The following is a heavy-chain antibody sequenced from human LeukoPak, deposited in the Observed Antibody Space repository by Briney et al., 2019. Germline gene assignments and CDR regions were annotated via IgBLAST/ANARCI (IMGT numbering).Heavy chain of an antibody. V-gene: IGHV3-48*01. D-gene: IGHD2-15*01. Sequence: AGGSLRLSCAASGFTFSSYSINWVRQAPGKGLEWVSYISSSSSTIYYADSVKGRFTISRDNAENSLYLQMNSLRAEDTAVYYCARVLSYCSGGSCSFYFDYWGQGTLVTVSS. CDR1: GFTFSSYS. CDR2: ISSSSSTI. CDR3: ARVLSYCSGGSCSFYFDY. J-gene: IGHJ4*02.